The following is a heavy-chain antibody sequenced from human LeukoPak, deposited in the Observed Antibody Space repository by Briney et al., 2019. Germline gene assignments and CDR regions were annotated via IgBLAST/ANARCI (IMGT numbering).Heavy chain of an antibody. V-gene: IGHV3-9*03. D-gene: IGHD3-22*01. CDR2: ISWNSGSI. J-gene: IGHJ3*02. CDR3: AKDKTMIPRGAFDI. CDR1: GFTFDDYA. Sequence: PGGSLRLSCAASGFTFDDYAMHWVRQAPGMGLEWVSGISWNSGSIGYADSVKGRFTISRDNAKNSLYLQMNSLRAEDMALYYCAKDKTMIPRGAFDIWGQGTMVTVSS.